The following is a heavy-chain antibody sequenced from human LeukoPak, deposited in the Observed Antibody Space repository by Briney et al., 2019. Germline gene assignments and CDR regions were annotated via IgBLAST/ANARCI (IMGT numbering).Heavy chain of an antibody. CDR1: GGSILSTNW. V-gene: IGHV4-4*02. CDR3: TRESGAFSSFGF. Sequence: PSGTLSLTCAVSGGSILSTNWWSWVRQPPGKGLEWIGEVHLNGATNYNSSVEGRVTMSIDKSKNHLSLEVISVTAADTAMYYCTRESGAFSSFGFWGQGTLVTVSS. D-gene: IGHD1-26*01. J-gene: IGHJ4*02. CDR2: VHLNGAT.